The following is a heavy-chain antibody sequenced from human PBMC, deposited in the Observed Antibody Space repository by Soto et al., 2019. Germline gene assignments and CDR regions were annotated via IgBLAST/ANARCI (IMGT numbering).Heavy chain of an antibody. D-gene: IGHD2-15*01. J-gene: IGHJ4*02. CDR2: MNPNSGNT. V-gene: IGHV1-8*01. CDR3: ARGLYCSGGSCRPDDY. CDR1: GYTSTSYD. Sequence: ASVKVSCKASGYTSTSYDINWVRQATGQGLEWMGWMNPNSGNTGYAQKFQGRVTMTRNTSISTAYMELSSLRSEDTAVYYCARGLYCSGGSCRPDDYWGQGTLVTVSS.